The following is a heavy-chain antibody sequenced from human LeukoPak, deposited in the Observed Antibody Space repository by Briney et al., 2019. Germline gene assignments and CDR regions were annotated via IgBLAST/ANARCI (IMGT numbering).Heavy chain of an antibody. Sequence: ASVKVSCTASGYTFTRYAISWVRQAPGQGLEWMGWINPFNGNTNEAWRIQGRVIMTTDTSQRTAYMELRSLKYDEPAVYYCARDYTSAEWLGFAFDVWGQGTLPSVSS. V-gene: IGHV1-18*01. CDR3: ARDYTSAEWLGFAFDV. J-gene: IGHJ3*01. CDR2: INPFNGNT. D-gene: IGHD6-19*01. CDR1: GYTFTRYA.